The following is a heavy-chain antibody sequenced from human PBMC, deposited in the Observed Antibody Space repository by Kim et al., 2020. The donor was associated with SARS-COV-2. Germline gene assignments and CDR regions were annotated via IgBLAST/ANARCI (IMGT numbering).Heavy chain of an antibody. CDR2: IIPIFGTA. V-gene: IGHV1-69*13. CDR1: GGTFSSYA. J-gene: IGHJ5*02. Sequence: SVKVSCKASGGTFSSYAISWVRQAPGQGLEWMGGIIPIFGTANYAQKFQGRVTITADESTSTAYMELSSLRSEDTAVYYCAREVLATVIHGSHWFDPWGQGTLVTVSS. CDR3: AREVLATVIHGSHWFDP. D-gene: IGHD4-4*01.